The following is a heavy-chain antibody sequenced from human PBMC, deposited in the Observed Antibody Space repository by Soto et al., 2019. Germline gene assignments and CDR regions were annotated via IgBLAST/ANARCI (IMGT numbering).Heavy chain of an antibody. CDR1: GFTFSSYG. D-gene: IGHD1-26*01. V-gene: IGHV3-30*18. CDR3: AKLSVGATLTLIYGMDV. CDR2: ISYDGSNK. Sequence: GGSLRLSCAASGFTFSSYGMHWVRQAPGKGLEWVAVISYDGSNKYYADSVKGRFTISRDNSKNTLYLQMNSLRAEDTAVYYCAKLSVGATLTLIYGMDVWGQGTTVTVS. J-gene: IGHJ6*02.